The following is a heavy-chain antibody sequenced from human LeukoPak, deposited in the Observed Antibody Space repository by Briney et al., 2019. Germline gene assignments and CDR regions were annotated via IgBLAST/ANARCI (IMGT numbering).Heavy chain of an antibody. D-gene: IGHD2-2*01. CDR1: GFTFSSYG. V-gene: IGHV3-30*18. CDR3: AKALRYCSSTSCQTYYYYGMDV. Sequence: GGSLRLSCAASGFTFSSYGMHWVRQAPGKGLEWVAVISYDGSNKYYADCVKGRFTISRDNSKNTLYLQMNSLRAEDTAVYYCAKALRYCSSTSCQTYYYYGMDVWGQGTTVTVSS. J-gene: IGHJ6*02. CDR2: ISYDGSNK.